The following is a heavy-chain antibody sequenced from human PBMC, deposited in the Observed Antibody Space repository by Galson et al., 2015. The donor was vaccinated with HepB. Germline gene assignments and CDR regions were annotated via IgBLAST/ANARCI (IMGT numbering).Heavy chain of an antibody. D-gene: IGHD3-3*01. V-gene: IGHV3-23*01. CDR3: AKTAGTSYYDFWSGYYSTWGPHGYYYGMDV. J-gene: IGHJ6*02. CDR1: GFTFSSYA. CDR2: ISGSGGRP. Sequence: SLRLCCAASGFTFSSYAMSWVRQAPGKGLEWVSAISGSGGRPYDADSGTGRLTLSRVNSKNTLSLEMNSLRAEDTAVYYCAKTAGTSYYDFWSGYYSTWGPHGYYYGMDVWGQGTTVTVSS.